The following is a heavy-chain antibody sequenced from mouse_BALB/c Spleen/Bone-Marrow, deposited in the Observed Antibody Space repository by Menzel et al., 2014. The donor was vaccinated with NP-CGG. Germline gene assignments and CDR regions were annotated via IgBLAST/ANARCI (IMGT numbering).Heavy chain of an antibody. D-gene: IGHD2-1*01. J-gene: IGHJ3*01. CDR1: GFNIKDTY. V-gene: IGHV14-3*02. CDR2: IDPANGNT. CDR3: ARNGNYGAWFAY. Sequence: VQLQQSGAELVKPGASVKLSCTASGFNIKDTYMHWVKQRPERGLEWIGWIDPANGNTTYDPKFQGKATITADTSSNTAYLQPSSLTSEGTAVYYCARNGNYGAWFAYWGPGTLVTVSA.